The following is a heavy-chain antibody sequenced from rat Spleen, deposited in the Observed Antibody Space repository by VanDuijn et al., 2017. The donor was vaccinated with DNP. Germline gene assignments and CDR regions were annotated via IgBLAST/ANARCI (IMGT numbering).Heavy chain of an antibody. CDR1: GFTFSYYD. CDR2: MSPTTRSS. V-gene: IGHV5-19*01. J-gene: IGHJ4*01. Sequence: EVQLVESGGGLVQPGRSLKLSCAASGFTFSYYDMAWVRQAPSKGLEWVACMSPTTRSSYYRDSVRGRFTVSRDDSTSTLYLQMNSLRSEDTATYYCARDRWRWRTPNYLYAMDAWGQGTSVTVSS. CDR3: ARDRWRWRTPNYLYAMDA. D-gene: IGHD1-12*01.